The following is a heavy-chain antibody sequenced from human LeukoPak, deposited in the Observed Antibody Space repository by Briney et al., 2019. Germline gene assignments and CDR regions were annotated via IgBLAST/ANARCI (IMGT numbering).Heavy chain of an antibody. J-gene: IGHJ5*02. V-gene: IGHV3-64D*06. Sequence: GGSLRPPCSASGLTFSSYPRPWVRQAPGKGLEYVSAIIMIKIKTFYADFVKGRLTISRDNSKNTLYLQMTNLRPEDTAVYYCAKPARGLGIQYGLDTWGERTQLSVSS. D-gene: IGHD3-16*01. CDR2: IIMIKIKT. CDR1: GLTFSSYP. CDR3: AKPARGLGIQYGLDT.